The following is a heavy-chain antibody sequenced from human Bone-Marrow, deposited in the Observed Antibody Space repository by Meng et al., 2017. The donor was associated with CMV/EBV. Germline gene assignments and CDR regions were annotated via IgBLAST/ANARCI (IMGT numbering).Heavy chain of an antibody. J-gene: IGHJ4*02. Sequence: SETLSLTCTVSGGSISSYYWSWIRQPPGRGLEWIGYIYYSGSTNYNPSLKSRVTISVDTSKNQFSLKLSSVTAADTAVYYCARLSYYYDSSGYFFDYWGQGTLVTVSS. V-gene: IGHV4-59*08. CDR2: IYYSGST. CDR1: GGSISSYY. D-gene: IGHD3-22*01. CDR3: ARLSYYYDSSGYFFDY.